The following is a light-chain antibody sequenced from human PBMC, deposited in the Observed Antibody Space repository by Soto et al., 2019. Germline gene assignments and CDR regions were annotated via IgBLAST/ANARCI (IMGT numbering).Light chain of an antibody. CDR2: TAS. V-gene: IGKV1-39*01. CDR3: QQSYSTPST. Sequence: DIQMTQSPSSLSASVGDRVTITCRAGQSINSNLNWYQKKLVKAPQLLIYTASTLQSGVPSRFSGSGSGTDFTLTISGLQPEDLATYYCQQSYSTPSTFGQGTRLDSK. J-gene: IGKJ2*01. CDR1: QSINSN.